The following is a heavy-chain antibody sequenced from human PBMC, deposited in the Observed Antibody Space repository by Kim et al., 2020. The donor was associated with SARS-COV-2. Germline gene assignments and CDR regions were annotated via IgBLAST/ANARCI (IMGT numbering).Heavy chain of an antibody. CDR1: GGSISSSSYY. Sequence: SETLSLTCTVSGGSISSSSYYWGWIRQPPGKGLEWIGSIYYSGSTYYNPSLKSRVTISVDTSKNQFSLKLSSVTAADTAVYYCARRPGTMIVALKGMDVWGQGTTVTVSS. CDR3: ARRPGTMIVALKGMDV. CDR2: IYYSGST. J-gene: IGHJ6*02. V-gene: IGHV4-39*01. D-gene: IGHD3-22*01.